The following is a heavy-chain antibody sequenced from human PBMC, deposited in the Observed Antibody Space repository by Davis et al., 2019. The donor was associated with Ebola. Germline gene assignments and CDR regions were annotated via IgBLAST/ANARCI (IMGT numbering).Heavy chain of an antibody. CDR1: GGTFSSYA. J-gene: IGHJ4*02. Sequence: SVKVSCKASGGTFSSYAISWVRQAPGQGLEWMGRIIPILGIANYAQKFQGRVTITADKSTSTAYMELSSLRSDDTAVYYCARDKHLMQPFDYWGQGTLVTVSS. CDR3: ARDKHLMQPFDY. V-gene: IGHV1-69*04. D-gene: IGHD6-13*01. CDR2: IIPILGIA.